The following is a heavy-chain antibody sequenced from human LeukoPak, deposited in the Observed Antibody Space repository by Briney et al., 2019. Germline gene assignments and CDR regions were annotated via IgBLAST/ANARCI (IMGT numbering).Heavy chain of an antibody. CDR1: GGSISSGDYY. V-gene: IGHV4-30-4*01. Sequence: SETLSLTCTVSGGSISSGDYYWSWIRQPPGKGLEWIGYIYYSGSTYYNPSLKSRVTISVDTSKNQFSLKLSSVTAADTAVYYCARIRRITGYYYYGMDVWGQGTTVTVSS. CDR3: ARIRRITGYYYYGMDV. CDR2: IYYSGST. J-gene: IGHJ6*02. D-gene: IGHD3-10*01.